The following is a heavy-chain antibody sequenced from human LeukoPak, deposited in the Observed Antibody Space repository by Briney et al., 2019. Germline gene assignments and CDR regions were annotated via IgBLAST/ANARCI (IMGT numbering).Heavy chain of an antibody. V-gene: IGHV3-23*01. CDR2: ISGSGGST. D-gene: IGHD6-6*01. CDR1: GLTFSSYA. Sequence: GGSLRLSCAASGLTFSSYAMSWVRQAPGKGLEWVSAISGSGGSTYYADSVKGRFTISRDNSKNTLYLQMNSLRAEDTAVYYCAKGVAARPTLFDYWGQGTLVTVSS. J-gene: IGHJ4*02. CDR3: AKGVAARPTLFDY.